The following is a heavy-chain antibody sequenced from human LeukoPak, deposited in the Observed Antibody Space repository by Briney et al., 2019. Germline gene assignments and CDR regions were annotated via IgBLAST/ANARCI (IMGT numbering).Heavy chain of an antibody. CDR3: ATSENPHYYNSTSCSDFQH. CDR1: GYTFTSYG. D-gene: IGHD2-2*01. CDR2: IIPIFGTA. Sequence: ASVKVSCKASGYTFTSYGISWVRQAPGQGLEWMGGIIPIFGTANYAQKFQGRVTITTDESTSTAYMELSSLRSEDTAVYYCATSENPHYYNSTSCSDFQHWGQGTLVTVSS. J-gene: IGHJ1*01. V-gene: IGHV1-69*05.